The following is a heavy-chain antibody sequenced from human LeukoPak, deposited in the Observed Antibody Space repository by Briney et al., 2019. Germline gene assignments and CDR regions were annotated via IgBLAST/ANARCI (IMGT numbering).Heavy chain of an antibody. CDR2: IYTSGST. Sequence: SETLSLTCTVSGGSISSYYWSWIRQPAGKGLEWIGRIYTSGSTNYNPSLKSRVTMSVDTSKNQFSLKLSSATAADTAVYYCARDLIVGATTPYYYYYMDVWGKGTTVTVSS. J-gene: IGHJ6*03. CDR3: ARDLIVGATTPYYYYYMDV. V-gene: IGHV4-4*07. CDR1: GGSISSYY. D-gene: IGHD1-26*01.